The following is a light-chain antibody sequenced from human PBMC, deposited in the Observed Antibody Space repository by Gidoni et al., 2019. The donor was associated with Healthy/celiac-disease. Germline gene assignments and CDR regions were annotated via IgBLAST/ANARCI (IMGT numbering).Light chain of an antibody. CDR1: QGISSW. CDR2: TAS. V-gene: IGKV1-5*03. CDR3: QQYNSFLFT. J-gene: IGKJ3*01. Sequence: IQMTQSPSTLSASVGDRVTITYRASQGISSWLAWYQQKPGKAPKLLIYTASSLESGVPSRFSGSGSGTESTLTISSLQPDDFATYYCQQYNSFLFTFGPXTKVDIK.